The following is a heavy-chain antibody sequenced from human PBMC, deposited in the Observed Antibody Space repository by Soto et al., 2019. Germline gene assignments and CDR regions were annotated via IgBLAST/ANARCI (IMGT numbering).Heavy chain of an antibody. V-gene: IGHV4-34*01. J-gene: IGHJ6*02. D-gene: IGHD2-15*01. CDR3: ARANLGGSKYYYYYYGMDV. CDR2: INHSGST. CDR1: GGSFSGYY. Sequence: SATLSLTCAVYGGSFSGYYWSWIRQTPGKGLEWIGEINHSGSTNYNPSLKSRVTISVDTSKNQFFLKLSSVTAADTAVYYCARANLGGSKYYYYYYGMDVWGQGTTVTVSS.